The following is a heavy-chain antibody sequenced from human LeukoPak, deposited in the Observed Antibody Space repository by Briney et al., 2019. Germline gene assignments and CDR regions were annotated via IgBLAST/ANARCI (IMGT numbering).Heavy chain of an antibody. CDR1: DFTFSNFG. CDR2: ILYDGSNN. Sequence: PGGSLRLSCVASDFTFSNFGMHWVRQAPGKGLEWLFFILYDGSNNYHADSVKGRFSISRDNSKNTLHLQMNTLRPDDTAVYYCARTAVAGTLRWFDLWGQGTLVIVSS. V-gene: IGHV3-30*02. D-gene: IGHD6-19*01. J-gene: IGHJ5*02. CDR3: ARTAVAGTLRWFDL.